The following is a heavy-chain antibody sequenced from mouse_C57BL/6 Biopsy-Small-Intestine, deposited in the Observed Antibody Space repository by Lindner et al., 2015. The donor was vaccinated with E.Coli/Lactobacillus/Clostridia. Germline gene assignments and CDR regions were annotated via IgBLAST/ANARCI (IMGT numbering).Heavy chain of an antibody. CDR3: ARARVYYYDSSGNPLYYFDY. CDR2: ISAYKGNT. V-gene: IGHV1-7*01. CDR1: GYTFTSYG. Sequence: SVKVSCKASGYTFTSYGISWVRQAPGQGLEWMGWISAYKGNTNYAQKLQGRVTVTTDTSTSTAYMELRSLRSDDTAVYYCARARVYYYDSSGNPLYYFDYWGQGTLVTVSS. D-gene: IGHD1-1*01. J-gene: IGHJ2*01.